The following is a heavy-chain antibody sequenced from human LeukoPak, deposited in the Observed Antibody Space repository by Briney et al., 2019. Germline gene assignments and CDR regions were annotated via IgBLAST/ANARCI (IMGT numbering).Heavy chain of an antibody. V-gene: IGHV3-66*01. CDR1: GFTVSSNY. J-gene: IGHJ4*02. CDR3: ARARITIFGVVNYFDY. Sequence: GGSLRLSCAASGFTVSSNYMSWVRQAPGKGLEWVSVIYSGGSTYYADSVKGRFTISRDNAKNSLYLQMNSLRAEDTAVYYCARARITIFGVVNYFDYWGQGTLVTVSS. D-gene: IGHD3-3*01. CDR2: IYSGGST.